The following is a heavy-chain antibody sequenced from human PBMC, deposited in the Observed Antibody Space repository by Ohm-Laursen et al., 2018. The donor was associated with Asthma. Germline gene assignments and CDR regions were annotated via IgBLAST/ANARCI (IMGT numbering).Heavy chain of an antibody. D-gene: IGHD2-21*02. CDR1: GFTFSSYA. V-gene: IGHV3-23*01. CDR2: ISGSGGST. CDR3: AKVNIDPVTAFDY. J-gene: IGHJ4*02. Sequence: SLRLSCSASGFTFSSYAMSWVRQAPGKGLEWVSAISGSGGSTYYADSVKGRFTISRDNSKNTLYLQMNSLRAEDTAIYYCAKVNIDPVTAFDYWGQGTLVTVSS.